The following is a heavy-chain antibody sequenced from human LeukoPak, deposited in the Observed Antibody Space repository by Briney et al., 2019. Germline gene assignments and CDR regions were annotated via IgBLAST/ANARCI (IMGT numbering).Heavy chain of an antibody. Sequence: GGSLRLSCAASGFTFDDYAMHWVRQAPGKGLEWVSLISGDGGSTYYADSVKGRFTISRDNSKNSLYLQMNSLRTEDTALYYCAKTYYDFWSGPSCFDYWGQGTLVTVSS. J-gene: IGHJ4*02. CDR3: AKTYYDFWSGPSCFDY. CDR2: ISGDGGST. V-gene: IGHV3-43*02. D-gene: IGHD3-3*01. CDR1: GFTFDDYA.